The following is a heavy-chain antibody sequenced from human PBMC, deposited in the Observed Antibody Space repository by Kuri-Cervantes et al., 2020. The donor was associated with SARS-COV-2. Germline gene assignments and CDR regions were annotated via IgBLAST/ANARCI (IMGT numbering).Heavy chain of an antibody. CDR3: ARDISWKEDDDGRHFYHYYMDV. D-gene: IGHD1-1*01. J-gene: IGHJ6*03. CDR2: IYDRGT. CDR1: GDSIKKYH. Sequence: SETLSLTCSVSGDSIKKYHWSWIRQPAGKGLEWIGRIYDRGTNYTPALQSRTTMSLDTSKNQFSLELKSATAADTAVYFCARDISWKEDDDGRHFYHYYMDVWGKGTTVTVSS. V-gene: IGHV4-4*07.